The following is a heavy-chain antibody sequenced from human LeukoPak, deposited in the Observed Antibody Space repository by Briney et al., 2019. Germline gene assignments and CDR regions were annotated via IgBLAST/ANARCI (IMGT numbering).Heavy chain of an antibody. Sequence: PSETLSLTCTVAGYSISRGYYWGWVRQPPGKGLEWIGTFFHSGNTYYSPSLKSRLNISVDTSKNQFYLRLSSVTAADTAVYYCARISDLLRTFEMWGQGTMVTVSS. J-gene: IGHJ3*02. V-gene: IGHV4-38-2*02. D-gene: IGHD1-26*01. CDR2: FFHSGNT. CDR1: GYSISRGYY. CDR3: ARISDLLRTFEM.